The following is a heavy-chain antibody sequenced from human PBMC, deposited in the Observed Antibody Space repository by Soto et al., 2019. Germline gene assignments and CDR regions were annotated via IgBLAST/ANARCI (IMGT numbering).Heavy chain of an antibody. CDR3: TRVVHYYDSSGSIDDAFDI. CDR1: GFTFGDYA. CDR2: IRSKAYGGTT. Sequence: SLRLSGTASGFTFGDYAMSWVRQAPGKGLEWVGFIRSKAYGGTTEYAASVKGRFTISRDDSKSIAYLQMNSLKTEDTAVYYCTRVVHYYDSSGSIDDAFDIWGQGTMVTVSS. J-gene: IGHJ3*02. V-gene: IGHV3-49*04. D-gene: IGHD3-22*01.